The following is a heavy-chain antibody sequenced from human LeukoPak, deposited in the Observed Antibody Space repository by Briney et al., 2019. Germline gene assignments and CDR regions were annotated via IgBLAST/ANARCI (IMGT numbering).Heavy chain of an antibody. CDR3: ARDQEAFDY. J-gene: IGHJ4*02. V-gene: IGHV1-46*01. CDR2: LNSSGGST. Sequence: GASVEISCETSGYIFTDYYIHWVRQAPGQGLEWMGILNSSGGSTTYAQKFQGRITMTRDASTSTVYMELRSLRSEDTAVYYCARDQEAFDYWGQGTLVTVSS. CDR1: GYIFTDYY.